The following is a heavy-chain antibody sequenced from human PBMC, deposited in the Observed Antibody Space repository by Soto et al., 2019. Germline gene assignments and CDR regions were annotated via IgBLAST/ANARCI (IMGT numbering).Heavy chain of an antibody. D-gene: IGHD3-10*01. J-gene: IGHJ6*03. CDR2: INHSGDT. Sequence: PSETLSLTCAVYGVSFSGYYWTWIRQPPGKGLEWIGEINHSGDTNYNPSLKSRVTISVDTSKNQFSLNMNSVTAADTAVFYCARGGGVYYYMDVWDKGLTVTVSS. V-gene: IGHV4-34*01. CDR3: ARGGGVYYYMDV. CDR1: GVSFSGYY.